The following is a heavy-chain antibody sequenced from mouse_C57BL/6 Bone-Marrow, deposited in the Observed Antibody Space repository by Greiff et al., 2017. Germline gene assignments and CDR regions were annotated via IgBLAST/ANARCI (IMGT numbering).Heavy chain of an antibody. J-gene: IGHJ2*01. D-gene: IGHD2-10*02. CDR2: ISDGGSYT. V-gene: IGHV5-4*01. CDR1: GFTFSSYA. CDR3: ARGYDYFDD. Sequence: EVQLVESGGGLVKPGGSLKLSCAASGFTFSSYAMSWVRQTPEKGLEWVATISDGGSYTYYPDNVKGRFTISRDNAKNNLYLQMSHLKSEDTAMYYCARGYDYFDDWGQGTTLTVSS.